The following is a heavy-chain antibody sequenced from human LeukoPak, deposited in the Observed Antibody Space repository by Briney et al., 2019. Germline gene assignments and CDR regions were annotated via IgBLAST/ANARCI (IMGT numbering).Heavy chain of an antibody. CDR1: GGSISSYY. V-gene: IGHV4-59*08. J-gene: IGHJ3*02. Sequence: PSETLSLTCTVSGGSISSYYRSWIRQPPGEGLEWIGYIYYSGSTNYNPPLKSQVTISVDTSKNQFALKLSSVTAADTAVYYCARGLGEYAFDIWGQGTMVTVSS. CDR2: IYYSGST. CDR3: ARGLGEYAFDI. D-gene: IGHD3-16*01.